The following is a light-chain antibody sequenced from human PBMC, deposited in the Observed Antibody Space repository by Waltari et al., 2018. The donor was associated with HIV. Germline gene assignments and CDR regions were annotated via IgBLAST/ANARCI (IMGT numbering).Light chain of an antibody. Sequence: PGERATLSCRASQSVGSKLAWYQQRPGQAPRLLIYGASTRATGVPARITGSGSGTDFTLTISSLQSEDFAVYYCQQYNTWPPGNSFGQGTKLEIK. V-gene: IGKV3-15*01. CDR3: QQYNTWPPGNS. CDR1: QSVGSK. J-gene: IGKJ2*03. CDR2: GAS.